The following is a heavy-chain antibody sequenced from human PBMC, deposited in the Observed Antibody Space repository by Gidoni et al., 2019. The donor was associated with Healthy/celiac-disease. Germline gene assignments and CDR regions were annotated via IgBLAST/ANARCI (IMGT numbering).Heavy chain of an antibody. Sequence: QVQLVQSGAEVKKPGASVKVSCKVSGYTLTELSMHWVRQAPGKGLEWMGGFDPEDGETIYAQKFQGRVTMTEDTSTDTAYMELSSLRSEDTAVYYCATDSTPQLAAADWFHWRAFDIWGQGTMVTVSS. D-gene: IGHD6-6*01. CDR2: FDPEDGET. CDR1: GYTLTELS. V-gene: IGHV1-24*01. J-gene: IGHJ3*02. CDR3: ATDSTPQLAAADWFHWRAFDI.